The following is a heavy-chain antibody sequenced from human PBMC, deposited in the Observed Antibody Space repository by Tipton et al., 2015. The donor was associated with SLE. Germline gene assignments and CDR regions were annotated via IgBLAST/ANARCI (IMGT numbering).Heavy chain of an antibody. CDR3: ARDSFQHYYDLAFDI. CDR2: IYHSGST. D-gene: IGHD3-22*01. CDR1: GGSISSSNW. V-gene: IGHV4-4*02. Sequence: TLSLTCAVSGGSISSSNWWSWVRQPPGKGLEWIGEIYHSGSTNYNPSLKSRVTISIDTSKNQFSLKLSSVTAADTAVYYCARDSFQHYYDLAFDIWGQGTMVTVSS. J-gene: IGHJ3*02.